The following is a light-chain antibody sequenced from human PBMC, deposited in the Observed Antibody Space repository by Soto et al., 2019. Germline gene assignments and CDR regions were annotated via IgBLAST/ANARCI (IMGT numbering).Light chain of an antibody. V-gene: IGLV2-23*01. Sequence: QSVLTQPASVSGSPGQSITISCTGTSSDVGNYNLVSWHQQHPGKAPKLMIYDGSKRPSGVSNRFSGSKSGNTASLTISGLQAEDEADYYCCSYAGSSTWVFGGGTKLTVL. CDR2: DGS. CDR3: CSYAGSSTWV. CDR1: SSDVGNYNL. J-gene: IGLJ3*02.